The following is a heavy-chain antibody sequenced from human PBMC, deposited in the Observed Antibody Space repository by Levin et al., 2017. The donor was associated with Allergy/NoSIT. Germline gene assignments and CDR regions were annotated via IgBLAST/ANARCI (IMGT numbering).Heavy chain of an antibody. D-gene: IGHD3-10*01. Sequence: GESLKISCKASGYTFTSYDINWVRQATGQGLEWMGWMNPNSGNTGYAQKFQGRVTMTRNTSISTAYMELSSLRSEDTAVYYCASGLYYYGSGPRDYWGQGTLVTVSS. CDR1: GYTFTSYD. CDR2: MNPNSGNT. J-gene: IGHJ4*02. V-gene: IGHV1-8*01. CDR3: ASGLYYYGSGPRDY.